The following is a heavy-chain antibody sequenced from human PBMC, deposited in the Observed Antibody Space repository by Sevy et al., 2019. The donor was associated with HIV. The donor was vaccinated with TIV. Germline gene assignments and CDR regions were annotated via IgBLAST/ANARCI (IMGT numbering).Heavy chain of an antibody. Sequence: QLGGSLRLSCAASGFTFSSYSMNWVRQAPGKGLEWVSYISSSSSTIYYADSVKGRFTISRDNAKNSLYLQMNSLRDEDTAVYYCARDSSRLVGVVTAIDYWGQGTLVTVSS. D-gene: IGHD2-21*02. V-gene: IGHV3-48*02. J-gene: IGHJ4*02. CDR1: GFTFSSYS. CDR2: ISSSSSTI. CDR3: ARDSSRLVGVVTAIDY.